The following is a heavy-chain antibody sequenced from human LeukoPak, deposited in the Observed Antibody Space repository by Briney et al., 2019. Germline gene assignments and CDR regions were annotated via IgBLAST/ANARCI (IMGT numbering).Heavy chain of an antibody. CDR3: ARVFGGPLDDAFDI. D-gene: IGHD3-10*01. Sequence: ASVKVSCKASGYTFTRHYIHWVRQAPGQGLEWMGIINPSGDTIRYAQKFQGRITMTRDISTGTIYMELRSLRSEDTAVYYCARVFGGPLDDAFDIWGQGTMVIVSS. CDR1: GYTFTRHY. J-gene: IGHJ3*02. V-gene: IGHV1-46*01. CDR2: INPSGDTI.